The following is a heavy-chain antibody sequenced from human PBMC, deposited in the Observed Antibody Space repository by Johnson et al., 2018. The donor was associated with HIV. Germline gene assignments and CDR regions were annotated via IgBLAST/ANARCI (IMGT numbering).Heavy chain of an antibody. D-gene: IGHD2-15*01. CDR1: GFTFNTYW. Sequence: VQLVESGGGLVQPGGSLRLSCAASGFTFNTYWMTWVRQVPGKGLEWVSGINWNGGSTGYADSVKGRFTISRDNAKNSLYLQMNSLRAEDTALYYCAGGRIGAFDIWGQGTMVTVSS. CDR3: AGGRIGAFDI. V-gene: IGHV3-20*04. J-gene: IGHJ3*02. CDR2: INWNGGST.